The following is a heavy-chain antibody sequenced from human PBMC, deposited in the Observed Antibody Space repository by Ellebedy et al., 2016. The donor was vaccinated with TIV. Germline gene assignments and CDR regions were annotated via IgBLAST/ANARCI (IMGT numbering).Heavy chain of an antibody. Sequence: GESLKISCAASGFTFSSYSMNWVRQAPGKGLEWVSSISSSSSYIYYADSVKGRFTISRDNAKNSLYLQMNSLRAEDTAVYYCARGLTTVVTPADYWGQGTLVTVSS. CDR1: GFTFSSYS. J-gene: IGHJ4*02. CDR3: ARGLTTVVTPADY. CDR2: ISSSSSYI. V-gene: IGHV3-21*01. D-gene: IGHD4-23*01.